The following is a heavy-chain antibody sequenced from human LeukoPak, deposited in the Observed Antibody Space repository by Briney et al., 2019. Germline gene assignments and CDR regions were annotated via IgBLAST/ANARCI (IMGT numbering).Heavy chain of an antibody. V-gene: IGHV3-11*05. D-gene: IGHD6-13*01. CDR2: ISSSSSYT. Sequence: GGSLRLSCAASGFTFSDYYMSWIRQAPGKGLEWVSYISSSSSYTNYADSVKGRFTISRDNAKKSLYLQMNSLRAEDTAVYYCARDAVSLAAAGTSDYWGQGSLVTASS. CDR3: ARDAVSLAAAGTSDY. CDR1: GFTFSDYY. J-gene: IGHJ4*02.